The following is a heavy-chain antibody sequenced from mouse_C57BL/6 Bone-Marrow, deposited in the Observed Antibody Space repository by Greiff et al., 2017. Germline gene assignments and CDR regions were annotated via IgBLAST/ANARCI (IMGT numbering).Heavy chain of an antibody. D-gene: IGHD2-12*01. V-gene: IGHV1-81*01. Sequence: QVQLQQSGAELARPGASVKLSCKASGYTFTSYGISWVKQRTGQGLEWIGEIYPRSGNTYYTEKFKGKATLTADKSSSTAYMELRSLTSEDSAVYFCARSPLLLYYFDYWGQGTTLTVSS. CDR1: GYTFTSYG. CDR3: ARSPLLLYYFDY. J-gene: IGHJ2*01. CDR2: IYPRSGNT.